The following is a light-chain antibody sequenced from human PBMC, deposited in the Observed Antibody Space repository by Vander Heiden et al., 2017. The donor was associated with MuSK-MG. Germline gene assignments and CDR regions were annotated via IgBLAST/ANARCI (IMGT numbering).Light chain of an antibody. V-gene: IGKV3-20*01. J-gene: IGKJ2*01. CDR1: QSVGSSY. Sequence: EIVLTQSPGTLPLSPGERATLSSRASQSVGSSYLAWYQQKPGQAPRLLIYGASSRSTGIPDRFSGSGSGTDFTLTISRLEPEDFAVYYCQQYGSSPRAFGQGTKLEIK. CDR3: QQYGSSPRA. CDR2: GAS.